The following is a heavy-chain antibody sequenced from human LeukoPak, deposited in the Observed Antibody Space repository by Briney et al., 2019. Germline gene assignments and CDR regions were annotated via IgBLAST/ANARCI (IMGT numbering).Heavy chain of an antibody. V-gene: IGHV3-7*03. J-gene: IGHJ4*02. CDR2: IKQDGSEK. CDR3: ARGGPYCSGGSCAVRY. CDR1: GFTFSSYW. D-gene: IGHD2-15*01. Sequence: GGSLRLSCAASGFTFSSYWMSWVRQAPGKGLEWVANIKQDGSEKYYVDSVKGRFTISRDNAKNSLYLQMNSLRAEDTVVYYCARGGPYCSGGSCAVRYWGQGTLVTVSS.